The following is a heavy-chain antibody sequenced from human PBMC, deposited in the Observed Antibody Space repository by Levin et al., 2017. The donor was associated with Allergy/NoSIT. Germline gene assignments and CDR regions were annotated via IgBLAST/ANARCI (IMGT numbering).Heavy chain of an antibody. J-gene: IGHJ6*02. CDR1: GGSISSSSYY. D-gene: IGHD4-23*01. CDR3: ARHVDFMTTVVELYYYGMDV. V-gene: IGHV4-39*01. CDR2: IYYSGST. Sequence: SETLSLTCTVSGGSISSSSYYWGWIRQPPGKGLEWIGSIYYSGSTYYNPSLKSRVTISVDTSKNQFSLKLSSVTAADTAVYYCARHVDFMTTVVELYYYGMDVWGQGTTVTVSS.